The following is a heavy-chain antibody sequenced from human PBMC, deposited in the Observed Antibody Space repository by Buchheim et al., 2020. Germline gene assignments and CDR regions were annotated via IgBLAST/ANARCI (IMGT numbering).Heavy chain of an antibody. J-gene: IGHJ4*02. CDR3: ARSRDGTAVAAPDY. Sequence: EVQLVESGGGLVQPGGSLRLSCAASGFSFSSYSMNWVRQAPGKGLEWVSSISSSSSYRYYADSVKGRFTISRDNAKNSLYLQINSLRVEDTAVYYCARSRDGTAVAAPDYWGQGTL. D-gene: IGHD6-19*01. V-gene: IGHV3-21*02. CDR1: GFSFSSYS. CDR2: ISSSSSYR.